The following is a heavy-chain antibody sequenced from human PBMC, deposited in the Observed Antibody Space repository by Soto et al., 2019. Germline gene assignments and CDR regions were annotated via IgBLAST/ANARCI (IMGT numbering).Heavy chain of an antibody. V-gene: IGHV1-69*02. D-gene: IGHD5-12*01. Sequence: QVQLVQSGAEVKKPGSSVKVSCKASGGTFSSYTISWVRQAPGQGLEWMGRIIPILGIANYAQKFQGRVTITADKSTTTAYMELSSLRSEDTAGYYCAGVRRSGYEYYFDYWGQGTLVTVSS. J-gene: IGHJ4*02. CDR1: GGTFSSYT. CDR2: IIPILGIA. CDR3: AGVRRSGYEYYFDY.